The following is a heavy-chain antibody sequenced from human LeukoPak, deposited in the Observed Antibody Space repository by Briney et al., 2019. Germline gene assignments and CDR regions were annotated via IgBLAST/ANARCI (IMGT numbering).Heavy chain of an antibody. J-gene: IGHJ6*02. V-gene: IGHV1-69*01. CDR2: IIPIFDTA. Sequence: ASVKVSCKASGGTFSSYAISWVRQAPGQGLEWMGGIIPIFDTANYAQKFQGRVTITADESTSTAYMELSSLRSEDTAVYYCASLMTSYYYYGMDVWGQGTTVTVSS. CDR3: ASLMTSYYYYGMDV. CDR1: GGTFSSYA.